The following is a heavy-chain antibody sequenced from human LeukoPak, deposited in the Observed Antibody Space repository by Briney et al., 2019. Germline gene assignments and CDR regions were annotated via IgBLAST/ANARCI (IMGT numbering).Heavy chain of an antibody. D-gene: IGHD1-26*01. CDR2: INPSGGST. J-gene: IGHJ4*02. Sequence: ASVKVSCKASGYTFTSYYMHWVRQAPGQGLELMGIINPSGGSTSYTQKLQDRVIMTRDTSTSTVYMELSSLGSKDTAVYYCARVRGGGSYFDYWGQGTLVTVSS. CDR1: GYTFTSYY. V-gene: IGHV1-46*01. CDR3: ARVRGGGSYFDY.